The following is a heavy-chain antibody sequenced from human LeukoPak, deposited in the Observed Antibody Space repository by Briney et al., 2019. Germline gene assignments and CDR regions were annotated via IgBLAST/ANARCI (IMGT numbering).Heavy chain of an antibody. D-gene: IGHD4-17*01. V-gene: IGHV4-59*01. CDR2: IYYTGST. CDR1: GASISSYY. J-gene: IGHJ3*02. CDR3: ARGRLTTIPDAFDI. Sequence: SETLSLTCTVSGASISSYYWSWIRQPPGKGLEWIGYIYYTGSTNYNPSLKSRVTISLDTSKNQFSLKLNSVTAADTAVYYCARGRLTTIPDAFDIWGQGTMVTVSS.